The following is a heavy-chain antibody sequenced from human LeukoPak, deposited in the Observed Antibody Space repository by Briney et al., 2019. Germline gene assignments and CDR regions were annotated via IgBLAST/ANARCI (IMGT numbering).Heavy chain of an antibody. CDR3: ARHLSGITGYTYGRGIDY. V-gene: IGHV3-7*01. D-gene: IGHD5-18*01. CDR1: GFTFSSYW. Sequence: GGSLRLSCAASGFTFSSYWMSWVRQAPGKGLEWVANIKKDGSEKYYVDSVRGRFTISRDNAKKSLYLQMNSLRAEDTAVYYCARHLSGITGYTYGRGIDYWGQGTLVSVSS. CDR2: IKKDGSEK. J-gene: IGHJ4*02.